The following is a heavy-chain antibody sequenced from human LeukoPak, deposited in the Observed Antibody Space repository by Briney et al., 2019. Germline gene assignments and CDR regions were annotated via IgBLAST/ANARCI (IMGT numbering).Heavy chain of an antibody. D-gene: IGHD3-10*01. Sequence: SETLSLTCTVSGGSISSYYWSWIRQPAGKGLEWIGRIYTSGSTNYNPSLKSRVTMSVDTSKNQFSLKLSSVTAADTAVYYCARGSRPPYYYGSGSYPYDAFDIWGQGTMVTVSS. V-gene: IGHV4-4*07. CDR2: IYTSGST. CDR3: ARGSRPPYYYGSGSYPYDAFDI. CDR1: GGSISSYY. J-gene: IGHJ3*02.